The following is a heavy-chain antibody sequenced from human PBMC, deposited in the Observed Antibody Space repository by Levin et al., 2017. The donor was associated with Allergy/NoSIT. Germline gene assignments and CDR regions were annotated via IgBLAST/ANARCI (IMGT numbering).Heavy chain of an antibody. CDR2: ISYDGSNK. CDR3: AKDFSLLRSSSWYFDY. D-gene: IGHD6-13*01. Sequence: GGSLRLSCAASGFTFSSYGMHWVRQAPGKGLEWVAVISYDGSNKYYADSVKGRFTISRDNSKNTLYLQMNSLRAEDTAVYYCAKDFSLLRSSSWYFDYWGQGTLVTVSS. CDR1: GFTFSSYG. V-gene: IGHV3-30*18. J-gene: IGHJ4*02.